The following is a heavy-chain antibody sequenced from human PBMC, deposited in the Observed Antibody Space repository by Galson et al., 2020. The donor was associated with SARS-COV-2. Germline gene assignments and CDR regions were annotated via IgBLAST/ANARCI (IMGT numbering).Heavy chain of an antibody. V-gene: IGHV3-53*01. CDR3: ARGYPYYDFWTGHKNYYYGMDV. J-gene: IGHJ6*01. CDR2: IFGSGKT. D-gene: IGHD3-3*01. Sequence: PGGSLRLSCAASGFTVSDNYMAWVRQAPGKGLEWVSIIFGSGKTDYAESVEGRFTISRDRSNTLYLQMNSLRADDTAVYFCARGYPYYDFWTGHKNYYYGMDVWGQGTTVIVSS. CDR1: GFTVSDNY.